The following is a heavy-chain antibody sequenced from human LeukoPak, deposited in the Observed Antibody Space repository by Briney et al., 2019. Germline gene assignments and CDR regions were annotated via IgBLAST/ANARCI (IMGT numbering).Heavy chain of an antibody. CDR3: ARGSGSYDFYYYYMDV. CDR1: GGSISSSNW. V-gene: IGHV4-4*02. CDR2: IYYSGST. D-gene: IGHD1-26*01. J-gene: IGHJ6*03. Sequence: SGTLSLTCAVSGGSISSSNWWSWVRQPPGKGLEGIGSIYYSGSTYYNPSLKSRVTISVDTSKNQFSLKLSSVTAADTAVYYCARGSGSYDFYYYYMDVWGKGTTVTVSS.